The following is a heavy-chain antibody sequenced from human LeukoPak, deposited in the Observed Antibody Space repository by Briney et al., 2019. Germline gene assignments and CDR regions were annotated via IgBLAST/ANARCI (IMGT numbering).Heavy chain of an antibody. Sequence: PSETLSLTCSVSGGSLRSYYWSWIRQPPGKGLEWIGYIYYSGSTNHNPSLKSRVTISADTSKDQFSLKLSSVTAADTAVYYCARIALYYYMDVWGKGTMVTISS. J-gene: IGHJ6*03. CDR2: IYYSGST. CDR1: GGSLRSYY. V-gene: IGHV4-59*01. CDR3: ARIALYYYMDV. D-gene: IGHD2-21*01.